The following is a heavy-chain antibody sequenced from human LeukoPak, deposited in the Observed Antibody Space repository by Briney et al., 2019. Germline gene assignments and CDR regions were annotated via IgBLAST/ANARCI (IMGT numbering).Heavy chain of an antibody. V-gene: IGHV3-21*01. CDR1: GFTFTNYG. J-gene: IGHJ4*02. CDR2: ISSSSSYI. Sequence: GGSLRLSCAASGFTFTNYGMHWVRQAPGEGLEWVSSISSSSSYIYYADSVKGRFTISRDNAKNSLYLQMNSLRAEDTAVYYCARGDYYDIGYWGQGTLVTVSS. D-gene: IGHD3-22*01. CDR3: ARGDYYDIGY.